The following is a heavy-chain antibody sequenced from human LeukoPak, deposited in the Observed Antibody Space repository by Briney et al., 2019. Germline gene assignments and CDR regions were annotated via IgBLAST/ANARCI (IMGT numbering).Heavy chain of an antibody. V-gene: IGHV4-59*01. CDR2: IYYSGST. CDR3: ARLRFGEFSFYFDY. J-gene: IGHJ4*02. D-gene: IGHD3-10*01. CDR1: GGSISSYY. Sequence: SETLSLTCTVSGGSISSYYWSWIRQPPGKGLEWIGYIYYSGSTNYNPSLKSRVTISVDTSKNQFSLKLSSVTAADTAVYYRARLRFGEFSFYFDYWGQGTLVTVSS.